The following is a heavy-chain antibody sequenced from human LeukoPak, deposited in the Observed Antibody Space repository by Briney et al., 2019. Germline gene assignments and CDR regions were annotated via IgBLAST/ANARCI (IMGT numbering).Heavy chain of an antibody. CDR2: IYTSGST. CDR1: GGSISSYY. D-gene: IGHD2-21*02. CDR3: AREGSQDGDPTGGFDP. V-gene: IGHV4-4*07. J-gene: IGHJ5*02. Sequence: PSETLSLTCTVSGGSISSYYWSWIRQPAGKGLEWIGRIYTSGSTNYNPSLKSRVTMSVDTSKNQFSLKLSSVTAADTAVYYCAREGSQDGDPTGGFDPWGQGTLVTVSS.